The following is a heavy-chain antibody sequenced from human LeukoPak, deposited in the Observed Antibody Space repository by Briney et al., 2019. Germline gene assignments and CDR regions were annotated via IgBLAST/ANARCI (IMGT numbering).Heavy chain of an antibody. J-gene: IGHJ6*03. D-gene: IGHD3-16*01. CDR1: GFTFSSYA. CDR2: ISGSGGST. Sequence: GGSLRLSCAASGFTFSSYAMSWVRQAPGKGLEWVSAISGSGGSTFYADSVKGRFTISRDNSKNTLYLQMNSLRAEDTAVYYCAKDRGGGYYYMDVWGNGTTVTISS. CDR3: AKDRGGGYYYMDV. V-gene: IGHV3-23*01.